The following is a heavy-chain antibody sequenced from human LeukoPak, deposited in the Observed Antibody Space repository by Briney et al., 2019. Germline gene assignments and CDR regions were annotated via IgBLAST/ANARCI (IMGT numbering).Heavy chain of an antibody. CDR2: INHSGST. D-gene: IGHD1-1*01. J-gene: IGHJ4*02. CDR1: GGSFSAYY. Sequence: PSETLSLTCAVYGGSFSAYYWSWIRQPPGKGLEWIGEINHSGSTNYNPSLKSRVTISADTSKNQFPLKLSSVTAADTAVYYCARGRYNWKYWGQGTLVTVSS. V-gene: IGHV4-34*01. CDR3: ARGRYNWKY.